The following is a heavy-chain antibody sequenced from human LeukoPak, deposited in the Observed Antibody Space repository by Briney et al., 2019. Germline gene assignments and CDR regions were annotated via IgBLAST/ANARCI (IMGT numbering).Heavy chain of an antibody. V-gene: IGHV3-23*01. CDR1: GFTFSNYG. D-gene: IGHD6-19*01. J-gene: IGHJ3*02. CDR3: AKDIKVGDSSGWLDAFDI. Sequence: GGSLRLSCAASGFTFSNYGLSWVRQAPGKGLEWVSGITGSGGSTYYADSVKGRFTISRDNSQNTLYLQMNSLRAEDTALYYCAKDIKVGDSSGWLDAFDIWGQGTMVTVSS. CDR2: ITGSGGST.